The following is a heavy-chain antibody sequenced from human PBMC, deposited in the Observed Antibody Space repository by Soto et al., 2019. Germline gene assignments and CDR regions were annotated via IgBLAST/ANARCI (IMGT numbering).Heavy chain of an antibody. V-gene: IGHV4-34*01. D-gene: IGHD3-10*01. Sequence: SETLSLTCAVYGGSFSGYYWSWIRQPPGKGLEWIGEINHSGSTNYNPSLKSRVTISADTSKNQFSLKLSSVTAADTAVYYCARGGWFGELPLYYYYYGMDVWGQGTTVT. CDR1: GGSFSGYY. CDR3: ARGGWFGELPLYYYYYGMDV. J-gene: IGHJ6*02. CDR2: INHSGST.